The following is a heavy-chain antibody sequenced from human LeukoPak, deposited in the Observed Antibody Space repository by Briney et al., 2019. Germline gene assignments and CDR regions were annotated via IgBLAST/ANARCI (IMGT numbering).Heavy chain of an antibody. J-gene: IGHJ3*02. CDR3: ARDHYGSGSAFDI. CDR2: ISSSSSYI. Sequence: VESGGGLVKPGGSLRLSCAASGFTFRSYSMNWVRQAPGKGLEWVSSISSSSSYIYYADSVKGRFTISRDNAKNSLHLQMNSLRAEDTAVYYCARDHYGSGSAFDIWGQGTMVTVSS. CDR1: GFTFRSYS. D-gene: IGHD3-10*01. V-gene: IGHV3-21*01.